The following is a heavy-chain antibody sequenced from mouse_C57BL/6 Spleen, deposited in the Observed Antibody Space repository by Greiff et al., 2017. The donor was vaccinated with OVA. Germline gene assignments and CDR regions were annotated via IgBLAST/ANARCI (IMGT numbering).Heavy chain of an antibody. V-gene: IGHV1-82*01. CDR2: IYPGDGDT. D-gene: IGHD1-1*01. Sequence: VKLQESGPELVKPGASVKISCKASGYAFSSSWMNWVKQRPGKGLEWIGRIYPGDGDTNYNGKFKGKATLTADKSSSTAYMQLSSLTSEDSAVYFCARFHYYGSTFDYWGQGTTLTVSS. CDR3: ARFHYYGSTFDY. J-gene: IGHJ2*01. CDR1: GYAFSSSW.